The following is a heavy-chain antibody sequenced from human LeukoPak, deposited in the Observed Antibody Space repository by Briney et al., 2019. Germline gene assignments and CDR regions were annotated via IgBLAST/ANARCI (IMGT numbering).Heavy chain of an antibody. V-gene: IGHV3-23*01. Sequence: GGSLRLSCAAYGFTFSSYAMSWVRQAPGKGLEWVSAITSNGGYTYFADSVKGRFTISRDNSKNTLYLQMNSLRADDTAVYFCAKDYGSYKHEPWGQGTLVTVS. J-gene: IGHJ5*02. CDR1: GFTFSSYA. D-gene: IGHD1-26*01. CDR2: ITSNGGYT. CDR3: AKDYGSYKHEP.